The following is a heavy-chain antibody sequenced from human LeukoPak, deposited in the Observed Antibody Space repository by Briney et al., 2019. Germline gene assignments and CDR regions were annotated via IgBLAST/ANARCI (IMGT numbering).Heavy chain of an antibody. Sequence: GRSLRLSCAASGFTSSSYAMHWVRQAPGKGLEWVAVISYDGSNKYYADSVKGRFTISRDNSKNTLYLQMNSLRAEDTAVYYCARDQREDYGDYSIKYYYGMDVWGQGTTVTVSS. CDR1: GFTSSSYA. CDR3: ARDQREDYGDYSIKYYYGMDV. CDR2: ISYDGSNK. V-gene: IGHV3-30-3*01. J-gene: IGHJ6*02. D-gene: IGHD4-17*01.